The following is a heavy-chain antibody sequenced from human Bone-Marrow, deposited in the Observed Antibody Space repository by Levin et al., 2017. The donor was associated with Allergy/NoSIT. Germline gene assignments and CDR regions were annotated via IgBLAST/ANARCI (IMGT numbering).Heavy chain of an antibody. V-gene: IGHV3-7*01. Sequence: GGSLRLSCAASGFTFSSYWMSWVRQAPGKGLEWVANIKQDGSEKYYVDSVKGRFTISRDNAKNSLYLQMNSLRAEDTAVYYCARDSEGTYYDYVWGSYRYTSGDYWGQGTLVTVSS. J-gene: IGHJ4*02. CDR1: GFTFSSYW. D-gene: IGHD3-16*02. CDR2: IKQDGSEK. CDR3: ARDSEGTYYDYVWGSYRYTSGDY.